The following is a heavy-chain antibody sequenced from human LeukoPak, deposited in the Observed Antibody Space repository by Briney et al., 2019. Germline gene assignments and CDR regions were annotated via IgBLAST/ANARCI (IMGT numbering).Heavy chain of an antibody. CDR1: GGSISSSSYY. J-gene: IGHJ2*01. Sequence: SETLSLTCTVSGGSISSSSYYWGWIRQPPGKGLEWIGSIYYSGSTHYNPSLKSRVTISVDTSKNQFSLKLSSVTAADTAVYYCARHPRVDGYWYFDLSGRGTLVTVSS. CDR2: IYYSGST. D-gene: IGHD5-24*01. CDR3: ARHPRVDGYWYFDL. V-gene: IGHV4-39*01.